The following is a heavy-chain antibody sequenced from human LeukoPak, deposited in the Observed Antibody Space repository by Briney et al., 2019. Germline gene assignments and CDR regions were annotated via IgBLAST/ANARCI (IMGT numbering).Heavy chain of an antibody. CDR2: IYTTGST. CDR3: ARTLYYGDFADDAFDI. J-gene: IGHJ3*02. V-gene: IGHV4-61*02. D-gene: IGHD4-17*01. CDR1: GGSISSSSYY. Sequence: SETLSLTCTVSGGSISSSSYYWNWIRQPAGKGLEWIGRIYTTGSTNYNPSLKSRVTMSVDTSKSQFSLKLSSVTAADTAMYYCARTLYYGDFADDAFDIWGQGTMVTVSS.